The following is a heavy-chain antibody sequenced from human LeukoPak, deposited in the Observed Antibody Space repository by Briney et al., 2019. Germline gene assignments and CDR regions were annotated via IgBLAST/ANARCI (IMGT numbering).Heavy chain of an antibody. V-gene: IGHV3-23*01. Sequence: GGSLRLSCAASGFTFSSYAMSWVRQAPGKGVEGVSAISGRGGSTYYADSVKGRFTISRDNSKNTLYLQMNSLRAEDTAVYYCAKANDGRPGYYYYYYMDVWGKGTTVTVSS. D-gene: IGHD1-1*01. CDR3: AKANDGRPGYYYYYYMDV. CDR1: GFTFSSYA. CDR2: ISGRGGST. J-gene: IGHJ6*03.